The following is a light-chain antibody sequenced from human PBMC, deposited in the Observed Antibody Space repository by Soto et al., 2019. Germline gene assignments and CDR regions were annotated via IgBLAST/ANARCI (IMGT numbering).Light chain of an antibody. CDR1: QSLTSS. CDR3: QQYDKWPRT. V-gene: IGKV3-15*01. Sequence: EIVMTQSPATLSVSPGERVTLSCRASQSLTSSLAWYQHKPGQSPRLLIYGASARATGTPARCSGSGSGAEYTLTISSLQSEDFAVYYCQQYDKWPRTFGQGTKVDIK. J-gene: IGKJ1*01. CDR2: GAS.